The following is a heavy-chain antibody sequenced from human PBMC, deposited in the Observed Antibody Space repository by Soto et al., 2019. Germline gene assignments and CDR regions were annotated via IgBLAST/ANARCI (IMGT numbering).Heavy chain of an antibody. CDR2: INAGNGNT. CDR3: AREEFGIKVGYYYYYMDV. Sequence: ASVKVSCKASGYTFTSYAIHWVRQAPGQRLEWMGWINAGNGNTKYSQKFQGRVTITRDTSASTAYMELSSLRSEDTAVYYRAREEFGIKVGYYYYYMDVWGKGTTVTVSS. CDR1: GYTFTSYA. D-gene: IGHD1-26*01. V-gene: IGHV1-3*01. J-gene: IGHJ6*03.